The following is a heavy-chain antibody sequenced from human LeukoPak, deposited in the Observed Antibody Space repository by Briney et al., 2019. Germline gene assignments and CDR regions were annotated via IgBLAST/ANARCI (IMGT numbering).Heavy chain of an antibody. V-gene: IGHV1-69*13. CDR3: ASAPREGYDFWSGYSDPLDY. D-gene: IGHD3-3*01. Sequence: GASVKVSCKASGGTFSSYAISWVRQAPGQGLEWMGGIIPIFGTANYAQKFQGRVTITADESTSTAYSELSSLRSEDTAVYYCASAPREGYDFWSGYSDPLDYWGQGTLVTVSS. J-gene: IGHJ4*02. CDR2: IIPIFGTA. CDR1: GGTFSSYA.